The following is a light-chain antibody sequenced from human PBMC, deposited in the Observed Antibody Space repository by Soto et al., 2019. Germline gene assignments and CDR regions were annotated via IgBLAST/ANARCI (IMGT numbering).Light chain of an antibody. CDR3: SSYSGSSVV. V-gene: IGLV2-8*01. J-gene: IGLJ1*01. CDR2: NVD. Sequence: QSVLTQPPSASGSPGQAVTISCTGTSRDIGGYDFVSWYQVRPGEAPQLIIYNVDGRPSGVPRRFSGSKSGNTASLTVSGLQAVDEADYYCSSYSGSSVVFGTGTKVTVL. CDR1: SRDIGGYDF.